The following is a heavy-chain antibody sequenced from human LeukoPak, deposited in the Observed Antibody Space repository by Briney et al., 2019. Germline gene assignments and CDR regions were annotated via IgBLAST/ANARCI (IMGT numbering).Heavy chain of an antibody. D-gene: IGHD3-16*01. CDR2: IYSDNT. Sequence: GGSLRLSCTVSGFTVSSSSMSWVRQAPGKGLEWVSFIYSDNTHYADSGKGRFTISRDNSKNTLYLQMNSLRGEDTALYYCAKDLHWGLDYWGQGALVTVSS. J-gene: IGHJ4*02. CDR1: GFTVSSSS. CDR3: AKDLHWGLDY. V-gene: IGHV3-53*01.